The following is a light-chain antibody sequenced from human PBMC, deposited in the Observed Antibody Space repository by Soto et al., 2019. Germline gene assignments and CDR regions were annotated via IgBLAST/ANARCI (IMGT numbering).Light chain of an antibody. CDR3: QTWDSNEVI. V-gene: IGLV3-1*01. J-gene: IGLJ2*01. CDR2: QGM. CDR1: RLGDKY. Sequence: SYELTQPPSVSVFPGQTASITCSGDRLGDKYASWYQQKPGQSPVLVFYQGMKRPSGISDRISGSDSGNTATLTISETQPMDEADYYCQTWDSNEVILGGGTKLTVL.